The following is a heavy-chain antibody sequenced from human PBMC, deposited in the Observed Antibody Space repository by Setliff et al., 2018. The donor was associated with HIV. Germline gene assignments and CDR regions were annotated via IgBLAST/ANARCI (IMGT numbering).Heavy chain of an antibody. CDR3: ARDRSSWGTDAFDI. D-gene: IGHD6-13*01. CDR1: GYTFTSYG. J-gene: IGHJ3*02. Sequence: ASVKVSCKASGYTFTSYGISWVRQAPGQGLEWMGWISAYNGNTNYEQKLQGRVTMTTDTSTSTAYMELRSLRSDDTAVYYCARDRSSWGTDAFDIWGQGTMVTVSS. CDR2: ISAYNGNT. V-gene: IGHV1-18*01.